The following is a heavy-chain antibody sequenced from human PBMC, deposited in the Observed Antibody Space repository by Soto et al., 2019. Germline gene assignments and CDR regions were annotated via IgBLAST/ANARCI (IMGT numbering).Heavy chain of an antibody. CDR1: GFSLSTSGVG. Sequence: QITLKESGPTLVKPTQTLTLTCTFSGFSLSTSGVGVGWIRQPPGKALEWLALIYWDDDKRYSPSLKSRLTITKDTSKNQVVLTMTNMDPVDTATYYCAHRRGGEVYDFWSGMRNWFDPWGQGTLVTVSS. CDR2: IYWDDDK. V-gene: IGHV2-5*02. J-gene: IGHJ5*02. CDR3: AHRRGGEVYDFWSGMRNWFDP. D-gene: IGHD3-3*01.